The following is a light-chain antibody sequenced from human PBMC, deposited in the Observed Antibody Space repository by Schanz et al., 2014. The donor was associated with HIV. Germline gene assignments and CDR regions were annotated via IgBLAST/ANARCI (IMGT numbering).Light chain of an antibody. CDR1: QSVSAN. J-gene: IGKJ1*01. Sequence: EIVMTQSPATLSVSPGERATLSCRASQSVSANLAWYQQKPGQAPRLLIYGTSTRATGIPARFSGSGSGTEFTLTISSLQSEDGAVYFCQQYSTSPRTFGQGTKVEIK. V-gene: IGKV3-15*01. CDR2: GTS. CDR3: QQYSTSPRT.